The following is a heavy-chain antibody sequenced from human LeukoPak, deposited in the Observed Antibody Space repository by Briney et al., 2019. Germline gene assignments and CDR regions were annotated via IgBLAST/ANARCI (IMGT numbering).Heavy chain of an antibody. CDR3: ARDRGDYWFDP. CDR1: GDSLSSSAYY. D-gene: IGHD2-21*02. CDR2: IYYTGSA. V-gene: IGHV4-39*07. Sequence: SETLSLTCTVSGDSLSSSAYYWAWIRQPPGKGLESIGCIYYTGSAYYNPSLKSRVTISIDTSKSPFSLILNSVTAADTAVYYCARDRGDYWFDPWGPGTLVTVSS. J-gene: IGHJ5*02.